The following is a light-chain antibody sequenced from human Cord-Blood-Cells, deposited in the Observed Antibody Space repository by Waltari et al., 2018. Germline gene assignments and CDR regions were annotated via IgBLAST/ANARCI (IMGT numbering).Light chain of an antibody. CDR3: CSYAGSYTWV. J-gene: IGLJ3*02. V-gene: IGLV2-11*01. CDR2: DVS. Sequence: QSALTQPRSVSGSPGPSVTISCTGTSSDVGGYNYVSWYQQPPGKAPKLMIYDVSKQPSGVPDRFSGSKSGNTASLTISGLQAEDEADYYCCSYAGSYTWVFGGGTKLTVL. CDR1: SSDVGGYNY.